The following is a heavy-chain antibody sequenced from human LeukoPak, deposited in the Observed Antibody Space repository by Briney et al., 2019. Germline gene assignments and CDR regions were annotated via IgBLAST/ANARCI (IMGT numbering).Heavy chain of an antibody. D-gene: IGHD2-15*01. J-gene: IGHJ4*02. CDR3: TTDTWYSAGH. CDR1: GFTVSSNY. CDR2: IYSGGST. V-gene: IGHV3-53*01. Sequence: GVSLRLSCAASGFTVSSNYMSWVRQAPGKGLEWVSVIYSGGSTYYADSVKGRFTISRDNSKNTLYLQMNSLRAEDTAIYYCTTDTWYSAGHWGQGTLVTVSS.